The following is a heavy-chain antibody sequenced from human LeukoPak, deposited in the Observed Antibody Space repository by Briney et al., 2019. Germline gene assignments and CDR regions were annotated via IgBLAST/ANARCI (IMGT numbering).Heavy chain of an antibody. D-gene: IGHD3-22*01. CDR2: ISAYNGNT. CDR1: GYTLTSYG. Sequence: ASVKVSCKASGYTLTSYGISWVRQAPGQGLEWMGWISAYNGNTNYAQKLQGRVTMTTDTSTSTAYMELRSLRSDDTAVYYCAVYYYDSSGYYSPLTAYDYWGQGTLVTVSS. V-gene: IGHV1-18*01. J-gene: IGHJ4*02. CDR3: AVYYYDSSGYYSPLTAYDY.